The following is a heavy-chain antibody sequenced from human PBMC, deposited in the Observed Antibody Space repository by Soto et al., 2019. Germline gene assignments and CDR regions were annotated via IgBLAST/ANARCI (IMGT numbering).Heavy chain of an antibody. CDR1: GGSISSYY. D-gene: IGHD6-13*01. CDR3: ARTIAAAGLYNWFDP. V-gene: IGHV4-59*01. J-gene: IGHJ5*02. Sequence: TSETLSLTCAVSGGSISSYYWSWIRQPPGKGLEWIGYIYYSGSTNYNPSLKSRVTISVDTSKNQFSLKLSSVTAADTAVYYCARTIAAAGLYNWFDPWGQGTLVTVSS. CDR2: IYYSGST.